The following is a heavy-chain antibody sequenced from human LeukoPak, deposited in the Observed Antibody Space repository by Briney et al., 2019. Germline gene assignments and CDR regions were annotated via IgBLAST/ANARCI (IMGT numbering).Heavy chain of an antibody. CDR3: ARAEVIAIFDF. V-gene: IGHV3-66*02. D-gene: IGHD2-21*01. CDR1: GFTVSSNY. Sequence: GGSLRLSCAASGFTVSSNYMNWVRQAPGKGLEWVSVIYSGGSTYYADSVKGRFTISRDNSKNTVYPQMKSLRGEDTAVYYCARAEVIAIFDFWGQGAPVTVSS. CDR2: IYSGGST. J-gene: IGHJ4*02.